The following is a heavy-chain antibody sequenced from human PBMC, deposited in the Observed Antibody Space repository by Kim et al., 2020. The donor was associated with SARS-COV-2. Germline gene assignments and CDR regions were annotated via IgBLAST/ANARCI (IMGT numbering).Heavy chain of an antibody. CDR2: IRSKANSYAT. D-gene: IGHD1-26*01. V-gene: IGHV3-73*01. J-gene: IGHJ6*02. Sequence: GGSLRLSCAASGFTFSGSAMHWVRQASGKGLEWVGRIRSKANSYATAYAASVIGRFTISRDDSKNTAYLQMNSLKTEDTAVYFCTRRGGSYSENTYHHYGVDVWGQGTTVTVSS. CDR1: GFTFSGSA. CDR3: TRRGGSYSENTYHHYGVDV.